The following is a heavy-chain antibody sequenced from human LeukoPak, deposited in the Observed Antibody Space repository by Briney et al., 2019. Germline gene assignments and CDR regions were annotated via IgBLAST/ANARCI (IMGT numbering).Heavy chain of an antibody. V-gene: IGHV3-48*02. CDR2: ISSSSSTI. CDR1: GFTFSSYS. Sequence: GGSLRLSCAASGFTFSSYSMNWVRQAPGKGLEWVSYISSSSSTIYYADSVKGRFTISRDNAKNSLYLQMNSLRDEDTAVYYCARDDYGDYVEFDAFDIRGQGTMVTVSS. CDR3: ARDDYGDYVEFDAFDI. J-gene: IGHJ3*02. D-gene: IGHD4-17*01.